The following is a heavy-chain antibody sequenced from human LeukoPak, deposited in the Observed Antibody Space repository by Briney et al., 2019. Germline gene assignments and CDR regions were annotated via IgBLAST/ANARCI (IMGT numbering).Heavy chain of an antibody. V-gene: IGHV3-7*01. J-gene: IGHJ4*02. D-gene: IGHD3-3*01. CDR1: GFTFSSYW. CDR2: IKQDGSEK. CDR3: ASTPHYDFWSGYYKDDY. Sequence: PGGSLRLSCAASGFTFSSYWMSWVRQAPGKGLEWVANIKQDGSEKYYVDSVKGRFTISRDNAKNSLYLQMNSLRAEDTAVYYCASTPHYDFWSGYYKDDYWGQGTLVTVSS.